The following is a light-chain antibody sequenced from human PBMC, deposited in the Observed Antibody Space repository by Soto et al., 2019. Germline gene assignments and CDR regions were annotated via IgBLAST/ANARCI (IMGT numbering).Light chain of an antibody. CDR2: DVS. CDR1: SSDVGGYNY. CDR3: SSYTSSRTLEV. Sequence: QSVLTHPASVSGSPGHSITISCTGTSSDVGGYNYVSWYQQHPGKAPKLMIYDVSNRPSGASNRFSGSKSGNTASLTISGLQAEDEADYYCSSYTSSRTLEVFGTGTKVTVL. J-gene: IGLJ1*01. V-gene: IGLV2-14*01.